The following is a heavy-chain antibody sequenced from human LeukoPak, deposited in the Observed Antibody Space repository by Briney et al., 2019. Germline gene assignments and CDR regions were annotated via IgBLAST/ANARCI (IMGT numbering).Heavy chain of an antibody. CDR2: FDPEDGET. CDR1: GYTLTELS. Sequence: ASVKVSCKVSGYTLTELSMHWVRQAPGKGLEWMGGFDPEDGETIYAQKFQGRVTMTEDTSTDTAYMELRSLRSDDTAVYYCARGGGRIAARPTDAFDIWGQGTMVTVSS. V-gene: IGHV1-24*01. CDR3: ARGGGRIAARPTDAFDI. D-gene: IGHD6-6*01. J-gene: IGHJ3*02.